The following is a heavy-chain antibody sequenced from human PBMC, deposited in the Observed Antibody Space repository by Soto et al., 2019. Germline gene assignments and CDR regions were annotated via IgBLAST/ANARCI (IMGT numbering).Heavy chain of an antibody. V-gene: IGHV4-31*03. J-gene: IGHJ4*02. CDR3: AREYTYGSNFFDC. Sequence: QVWLQESGPGLVKPSQTLSLTCTVSGGSISSAAYYWSWIRQHPGKGLEWIGYVSHSGSTYYKPCIKSRVIISVYTSKTQFSLSLTSVTAAHTAVYYCAREYTYGSNFFDCWGQGALVTVSS. CDR2: VSHSGST. D-gene: IGHD5-18*01. CDR1: GGSISSAAYY.